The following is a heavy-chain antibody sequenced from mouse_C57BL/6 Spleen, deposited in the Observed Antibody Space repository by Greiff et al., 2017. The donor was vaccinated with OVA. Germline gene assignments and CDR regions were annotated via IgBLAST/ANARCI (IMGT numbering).Heavy chain of an antibody. Sequence: EVKLQQSGPELVKPGASVKMSCKASGYTFTDYNMHWVKQSHGKSLEWIGYINPNNGGTSYNQKFKGKATLTVNKSSSTAYMELRSLTSEDSAVYYCARFTTVVDYYAMDYWGQGTSVTVSS. CDR1: GYTFTDYN. V-gene: IGHV1-22*01. CDR3: ARFTTVVDYYAMDY. J-gene: IGHJ4*01. D-gene: IGHD1-1*01. CDR2: INPNNGGT.